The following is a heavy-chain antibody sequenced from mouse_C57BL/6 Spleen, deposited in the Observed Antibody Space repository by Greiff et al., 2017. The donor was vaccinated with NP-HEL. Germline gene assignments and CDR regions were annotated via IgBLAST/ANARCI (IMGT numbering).Heavy chain of an antibody. V-gene: IGHV5-9-1*02. CDR3: TRADYDGYYFDY. D-gene: IGHD2-4*01. CDR2: ISSGGDYI. J-gene: IGHJ2*01. CDR1: GFTFSSYA. Sequence: EVHLVESGEGLVKPGGSLKLSCAASGFTFSSYAMSWVRQTPEKRLEWVAYISSGGDYIYYADTVKGRFTISRDNARNTLYLQMSSLKSEDTAMYYCTRADYDGYYFDYWGQGTTLTVSS.